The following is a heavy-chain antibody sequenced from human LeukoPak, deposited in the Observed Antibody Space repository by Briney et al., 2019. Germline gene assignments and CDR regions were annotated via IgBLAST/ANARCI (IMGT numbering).Heavy chain of an antibody. CDR3: ASGYRVLAVAGTTFYYYIDF. J-gene: IGHJ6*03. Sequence: PSETLSLTCTVSGGSISSYYWSWIRPPPGKGLEWMGYIYYSGSTNYNPSLKSRVTISVNTTKNHFSLELRSVTAAGTAVYSCASGYRVLAVAGTTFYYYIDFWGKGTMVTVSS. D-gene: IGHD6-19*01. CDR2: IYYSGST. V-gene: IGHV4-59*01. CDR1: GGSISSYY.